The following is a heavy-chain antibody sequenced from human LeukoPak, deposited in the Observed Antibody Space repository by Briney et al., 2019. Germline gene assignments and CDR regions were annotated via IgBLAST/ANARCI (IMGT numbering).Heavy chain of an antibody. CDR3: ARPALWFGERGAFDI. CDR1: GGSISSYY. D-gene: IGHD3-10*01. CDR2: IYYSGST. Sequence: PSETLSLTCTVSGGSISSYYWSWIRQPPGKGLEWIGYIYYSGSTNYNPSLKSRVTISVDTSKNQFSLKLSSVTAADTAVYYCARPALWFGERGAFDIWGQGTMVTVSS. V-gene: IGHV4-59*01. J-gene: IGHJ3*02.